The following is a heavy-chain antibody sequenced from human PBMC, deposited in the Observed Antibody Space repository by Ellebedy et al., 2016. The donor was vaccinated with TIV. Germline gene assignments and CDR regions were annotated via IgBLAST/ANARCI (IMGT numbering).Heavy chain of an antibody. V-gene: IGHV4-59*01. D-gene: IGHD2-2*01. J-gene: IGHJ5*02. CDR2: IYYSGST. Sequence: MPSETLSLTCTVSGGSISSYYWSWIRQPPGKGLEWIGYIYYSGSTNYNPSLKSRVTISVDTSKNQFSLKLRSVTAADTAVYYCARGGVPRTSWWFDPWGQGTLVTVSS. CDR1: GGSISSYY. CDR3: ARGGVPRTSWWFDP.